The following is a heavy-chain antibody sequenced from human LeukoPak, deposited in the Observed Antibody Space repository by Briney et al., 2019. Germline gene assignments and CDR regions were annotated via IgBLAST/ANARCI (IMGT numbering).Heavy chain of an antibody. CDR2: INHSGST. D-gene: IGHD6-19*01. CDR3: ARHGLGYSSNWFDP. V-gene: IGHV4-34*01. Sequence: SETLSLTCAVYGGSFSGYYWSWIRQPPGKGLEWIGEINHSGSTNYNPSLKSRVTISVDTSKNQFSLKLSSVTAADTAVYYCARHGLGYSSNWFDPWGQGTLVTVSS. J-gene: IGHJ5*02. CDR1: GGSFSGYY.